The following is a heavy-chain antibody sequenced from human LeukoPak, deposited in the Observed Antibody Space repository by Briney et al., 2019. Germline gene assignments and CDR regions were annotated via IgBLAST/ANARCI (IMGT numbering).Heavy chain of an antibody. CDR3: ARHNYYHFWSTLNWFDP. CDR1: GSSLSDNYY. D-gene: IGHD3-3*01. Sequence: PSETLSLTCTIFGSSLSDNYYWGWIRRPPGKGLEWIGSVYHSGSTYYNPSLKSRVTLSVDTSNNHFPLKLRSVNAADTAVYYCARHNYYHFWSTLNWFDPWGQGTLVTVSS. J-gene: IGHJ5*02. CDR2: VYHSGST. V-gene: IGHV4-38-2*02.